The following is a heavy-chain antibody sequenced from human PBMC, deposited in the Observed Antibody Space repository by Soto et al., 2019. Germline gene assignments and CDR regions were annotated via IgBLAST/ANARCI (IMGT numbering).Heavy chain of an antibody. Sequence: EVQVLKSGGDLVQPGVSLRLTCSVSGFTFSTSSMNWVRQAPGKALERVSSISGSGDITYYADSVKGRFTTSRDNSKGMVYLQMNSLRVEDTSVYHCAKGWEISISYAFDIWGQGIMVTVSS. J-gene: IGHJ3*02. CDR3: AKGWEISISYAFDI. CDR1: GFTFSTSS. CDR2: ISGSGDIT. V-gene: IGHV3-23*01. D-gene: IGHD1-26*01.